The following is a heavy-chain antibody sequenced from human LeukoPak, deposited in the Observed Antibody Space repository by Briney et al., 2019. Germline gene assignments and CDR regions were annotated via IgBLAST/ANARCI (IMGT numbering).Heavy chain of an antibody. D-gene: IGHD3-22*01. Sequence: ASVKVSCKTSGYTFTGYYMYWVRQAPGRGLEWMGWINPKSGGTNHAQKFQGRVTMTIDTTISTAYMELNSLRSDDTAVYYCARVGDYYDSSGYGSSGYWGQGTLVTVSS. CDR3: ARVGDYYDSSGYGSSGY. CDR1: GYTFTGYY. J-gene: IGHJ4*02. V-gene: IGHV1-2*02. CDR2: INPKSGGT.